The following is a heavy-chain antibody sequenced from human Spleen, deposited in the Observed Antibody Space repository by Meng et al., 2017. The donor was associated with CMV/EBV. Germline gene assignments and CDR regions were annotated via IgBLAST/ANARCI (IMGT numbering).Heavy chain of an antibody. Sequence: GSLRLSCVVSGFTFSNYAMSWVRQAPGKGLEWVAFIRYDGSNKYYADSVKGRFTISRDNSKNTLSLQMNSLRLEDTAVYYCAKGSGDSSYRPDFWGQGTLVTVSS. J-gene: IGHJ4*02. CDR2: IRYDGSNK. D-gene: IGHD6-6*01. CDR3: AKGSGDSSYRPDF. V-gene: IGHV3-30*02. CDR1: GFTFSNYA.